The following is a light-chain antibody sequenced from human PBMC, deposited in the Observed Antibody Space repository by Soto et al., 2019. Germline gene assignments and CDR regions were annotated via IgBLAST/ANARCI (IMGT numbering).Light chain of an antibody. V-gene: IGKV3-20*01. J-gene: IGKJ1*01. CDR2: GAS. Sequence: EIVMTQSPATLSVSPGGRATLSCRASQSVSNNYLAWYQQKPGQAPRLLIYGASNRATGIPDRFSGSGSGTDFTLTISRLEPEDFAVYYCQQYGSSGKFGQGTTADIK. CDR3: QQYGSSGK. CDR1: QSVSNNY.